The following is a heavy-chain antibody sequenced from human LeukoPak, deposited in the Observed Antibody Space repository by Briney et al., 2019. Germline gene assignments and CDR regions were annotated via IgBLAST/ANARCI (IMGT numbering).Heavy chain of an antibody. V-gene: IGHV1-8*01. Sequence: ASVKVSCKASGYTFTSYDINWVRQATGQGLGWMGWMNPNSGNTGYAQKFQGRVTMTRNTSISTAYMELSSLRSEDTAVYYCARGMVVVPSAYYYGMDVWGQGTTVTVSS. CDR3: ARGMVVVPSAYYYGMDV. D-gene: IGHD2-2*01. CDR2: MNPNSGNT. CDR1: GYTFTSYD. J-gene: IGHJ6*02.